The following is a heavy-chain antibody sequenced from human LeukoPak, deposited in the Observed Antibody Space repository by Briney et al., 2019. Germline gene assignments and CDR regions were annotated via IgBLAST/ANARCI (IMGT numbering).Heavy chain of an antibody. CDR1: GFTFSSSE. J-gene: IGHJ4*02. Sequence: PGGSLRLSCAASGFTFSSSEMNWVRQAPGKGLEWVSYMTGSGSTIYYADSVKGRFTISRDNARNSLYLQMNSLRAEDTAVYYCARGRYCNGGSCYRDFWGQGTLVIVSS. D-gene: IGHD2-15*01. V-gene: IGHV3-48*03. CDR2: MTGSGSTI. CDR3: ARGRYCNGGSCYRDF.